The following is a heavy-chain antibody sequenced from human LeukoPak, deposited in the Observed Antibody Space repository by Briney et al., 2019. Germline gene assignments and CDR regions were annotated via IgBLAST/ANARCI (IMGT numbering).Heavy chain of an antibody. CDR3: ARGGEPYYYDSSGYYHEYFQH. CDR1: GGSISSGAFS. J-gene: IGHJ1*01. D-gene: IGHD3-22*01. V-gene: IGHV4-30-2*01. CDR2: IYHSGST. Sequence: SQTLSLTCGVSGGSISSGAFSWSWIRQPPGKGLEWIGYIYHSGSTYYKPSLKSRVTISIDRSNNYSSLNLRSVTAADTAVYYCARGGEPYYYDSSGYYHEYFQHWGQGTLVTVSS.